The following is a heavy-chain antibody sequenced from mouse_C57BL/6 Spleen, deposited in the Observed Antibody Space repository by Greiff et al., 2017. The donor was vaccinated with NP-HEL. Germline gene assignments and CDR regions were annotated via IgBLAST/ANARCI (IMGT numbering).Heavy chain of an antibody. J-gene: IGHJ1*03. V-gene: IGHV1-18*01. CDR2: INPNNGGT. CDR3: ARSTTVVADWYFDV. Sequence: EVQLQQSGPELVKPGASVKIPCKASGYTFTDYNMDWVKQSHGKSLEWIGDINPNNGGTIYNQKFKGKATLTVDKSSSTAYMELRSLTSEDTAVYYCARSTTVVADWYFDVWGTGTTVTVSS. D-gene: IGHD1-1*01. CDR1: GYTFTDYN.